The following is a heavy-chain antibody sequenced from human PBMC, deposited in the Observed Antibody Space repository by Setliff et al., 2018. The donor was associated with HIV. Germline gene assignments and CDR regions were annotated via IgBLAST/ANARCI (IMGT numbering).Heavy chain of an antibody. D-gene: IGHD3-9*01. J-gene: IGHJ4*02. CDR1: GVSITTDGYY. CDR2: MYHSGST. CDR3: AGGRYFRDIRDSRFDF. Sequence: SETLSLTCSVSGVSITTDGYYWSWIRHYPGKGLEWIGYMYHSGSTYYNASLASRLIMSLDPSKNQFTLKLNSMTAADTAMYYCAGGRYFRDIRDSRFDFWGQGMLVTVSS. V-gene: IGHV4-31*03.